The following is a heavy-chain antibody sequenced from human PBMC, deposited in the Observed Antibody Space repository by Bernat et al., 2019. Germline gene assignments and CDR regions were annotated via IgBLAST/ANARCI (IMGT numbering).Heavy chain of an antibody. CDR2: ISSSSSYT. Sequence: QVQLVESGGGLVKPGGSLRLSCAASGFTFSDYYMSWIRQAPGKGLEWVSYISSSSSYTNYSDSVKGRFTISRDNAKNSLYLQMNSLRAEDTAVHYCARLLLTGYYGFDYWGQGTLVTVSS. CDR3: ARLLLTGYYGFDY. V-gene: IGHV3-11*05. CDR1: GFTFSDYY. J-gene: IGHJ4*02. D-gene: IGHD3-9*01.